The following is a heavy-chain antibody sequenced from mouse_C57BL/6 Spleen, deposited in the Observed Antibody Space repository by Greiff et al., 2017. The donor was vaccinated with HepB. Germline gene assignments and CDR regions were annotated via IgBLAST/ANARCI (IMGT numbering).Heavy chain of an antibody. CDR3: ARNPYYGSSPYAMDY. CDR1: GFSLTSYA. CDR2: IWTGGGT. D-gene: IGHD1-1*01. J-gene: IGHJ4*01. V-gene: IGHV2-9-1*01. Sequence: VQLQQSGPGLVAPSQSLSITCTVSGFSLTSYAISWVRQPPGKGLEWLGVIWTGGGTNYNSALKSRLSISKDNSKSQVFLKMNSLQTDDTARYYCARNPYYGSSPYAMDYWGQGTSVTVSS.